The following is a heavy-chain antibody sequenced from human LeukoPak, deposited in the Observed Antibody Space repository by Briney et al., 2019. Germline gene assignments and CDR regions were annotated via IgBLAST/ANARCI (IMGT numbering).Heavy chain of an antibody. J-gene: IGHJ1*01. CDR3: ARGSGWYPH. D-gene: IGHD6-19*01. CDR2: NSYSGDT. CDR1: GGSVGSNY. V-gene: IGHV4-59*02. Sequence: PSETLSLTCSVSGGSVGSNYWSWVRQPPGKGLEWIGYNSYSGDTKYNPSLKSRLSMSVDTSKNQCSLMLTSVTAADTAVYYCARGSGWYPHWGQGTLVTVSS.